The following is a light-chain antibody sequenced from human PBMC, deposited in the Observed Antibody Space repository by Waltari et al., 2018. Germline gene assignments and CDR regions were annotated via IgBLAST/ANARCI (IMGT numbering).Light chain of an antibody. CDR1: SSDVGLYNY. Sequence: QSALTQPASVSGSPGQSITISGTGPSSDVGLYNYVPWYQQHPGIVPKLMIFDVTNRPSGVSSRFSGSKSGNTASLTISGLQTEDESDYYCSSYTISSTWVFGGGTKLTVL. V-gene: IGLV2-14*03. CDR3: SSYTISSTWV. CDR2: DVT. J-gene: IGLJ3*02.